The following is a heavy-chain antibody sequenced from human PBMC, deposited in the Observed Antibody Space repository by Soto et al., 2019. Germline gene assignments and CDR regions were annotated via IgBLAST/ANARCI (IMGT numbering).Heavy chain of an antibody. J-gene: IGHJ4*02. V-gene: IGHV4-59*01. CDR1: GDSISDNY. CDR3: ATSNGGANRQLVY. CDR2: IYSSGSA. D-gene: IGHD1-1*01. Sequence: QVQLQESGPGLVKPSETLSLSCTVSGDSISDNYWTWIRQPAGKGLEWIGYIYSSGSANYNPSLRSRVTITRDTSKNQFSLELISVTAADTAVYFCATSNGGANRQLVYWGQGTLVTVSS.